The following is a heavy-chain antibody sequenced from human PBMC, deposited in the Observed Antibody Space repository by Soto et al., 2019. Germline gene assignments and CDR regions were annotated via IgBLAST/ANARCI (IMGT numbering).Heavy chain of an antibody. V-gene: IGHV3-23*01. Sequence: GSLRLACTASGFNFNIYAMIWVLQAPGKGLEWVSGISGYGDTTYYSASVKGRFTISRDNSQKMLFLQMNSLRAEDTAMYYCAKVPLVLSNAFDLWGQGTKVTVSS. J-gene: IGHJ3*01. CDR3: AKVPLVLSNAFDL. D-gene: IGHD2-8*02. CDR2: ISGYGDTT. CDR1: GFNFNIYA.